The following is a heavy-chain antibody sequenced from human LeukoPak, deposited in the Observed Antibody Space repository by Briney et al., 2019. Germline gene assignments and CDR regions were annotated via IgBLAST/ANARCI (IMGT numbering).Heavy chain of an antibody. J-gene: IGHJ4*02. V-gene: IGHV1-2*04. CDR3: ARDYGDNSVGGGFDY. CDR2: INPNSGGT. Sequence: GASVKVSCKASGYTFTGYYMHWVRQAPGQGLEWMGWINPNSGGTNYAQKFQGWVTMTRDTSISTAYMELSRLRSDDTAVYYCARDYGDNSVGGGFDYWGQGTLVTVSS. CDR1: GYTFTGYY. D-gene: IGHD4-23*01.